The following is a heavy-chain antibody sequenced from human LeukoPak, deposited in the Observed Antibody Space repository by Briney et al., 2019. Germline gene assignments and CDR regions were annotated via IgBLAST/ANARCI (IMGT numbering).Heavy chain of an antibody. J-gene: IGHJ4*01. CDR3: AREHCTNGVCYAFDY. Sequence: ASVKVSRKASGFIFTGYYIHWVRQAAGQGPEWMGWINPSSGGTNYAQRSQVRVTMTMDTSISTAYMELGGRRSDDAAVYYCAREHCTNGVCYAFDYWGRGTLVTVSS. V-gene: IGHV1-2*02. CDR1: GFIFTGYY. D-gene: IGHD2-8*01. CDR2: INPSSGGT.